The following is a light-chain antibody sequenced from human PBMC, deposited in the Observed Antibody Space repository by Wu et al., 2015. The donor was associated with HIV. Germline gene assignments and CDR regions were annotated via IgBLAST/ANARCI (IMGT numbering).Light chain of an antibody. CDR3: HQYVNSPPGT. CDR1: QSVASAY. Sequence: EIVLTQSPGTLSLSPGERATLSCRASQSVASAYLAWYQQKPGQPPRLLIYNAFNRATGIPDRFSGGGSGTDFTLTISRLEPEDNAVYYCHQYVNSPPGTFGQGTKGGNQT. CDR2: NAF. J-gene: IGKJ1*01. V-gene: IGKV3-20*01.